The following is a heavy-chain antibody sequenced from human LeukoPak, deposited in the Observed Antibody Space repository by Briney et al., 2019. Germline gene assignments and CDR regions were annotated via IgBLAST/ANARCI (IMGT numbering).Heavy chain of an antibody. D-gene: IGHD3-9*01. Sequence: PSETLSLTCTVSGGSVNSAGYYWSWIRQPPGKGLEWVSVIYNGGSTHYADSVKGRFTFSRDNSKNTLYLQMNSLRAEDTAVYYCARVIVTGYYDAFDIWGQGTMVTVSS. CDR1: GGSVNSAGYY. J-gene: IGHJ3*02. CDR3: ARVIVTGYYDAFDI. CDR2: IYNGGST. V-gene: IGHV3-53*01.